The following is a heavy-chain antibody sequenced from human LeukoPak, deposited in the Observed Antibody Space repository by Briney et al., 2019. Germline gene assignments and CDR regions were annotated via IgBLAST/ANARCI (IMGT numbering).Heavy chain of an antibody. J-gene: IGHJ6*02. Sequence: KDGESLRISCKGSGYSFTSYWISWVRQMPGKGLECMGRIDPSDSYTNYSPSFQGHVTISADKSISTAYLQWSSLKASDTAMYYCASQYSGSGYCSGGSCSNGMDVWGQGTTVTVSS. D-gene: IGHD2-15*01. CDR1: GYSFTSYW. CDR3: ASQYSGSGYCSGGSCSNGMDV. CDR2: IDPSDSYT. V-gene: IGHV5-10-1*01.